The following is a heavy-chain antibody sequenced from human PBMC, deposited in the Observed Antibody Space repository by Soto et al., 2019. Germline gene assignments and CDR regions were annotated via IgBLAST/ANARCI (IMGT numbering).Heavy chain of an antibody. CDR3: ASGPDIVVVPAALGFDYYYGMDV. CDR1: GGTFSSYA. J-gene: IGHJ6*02. D-gene: IGHD2-2*01. V-gene: IGHV1-69*13. Sequence: SVKVSCKASGGTFSSYAISWVRQAPGQGLEWMRGIIPIFGTANYAQKFQGRVTITADESTSTAYMELSSLRSEDTAVYYCASGPDIVVVPAALGFDYYYGMDVWGQGTTVTVSS. CDR2: IIPIFGTA.